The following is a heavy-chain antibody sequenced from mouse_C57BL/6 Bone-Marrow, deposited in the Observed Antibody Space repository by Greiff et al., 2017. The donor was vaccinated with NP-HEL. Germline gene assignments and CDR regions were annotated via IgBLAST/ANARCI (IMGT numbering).Heavy chain of an antibody. Sequence: QVQLQQPGAELVRPGSSVKLSCKASGYTFTSYWMDWVKQRPGQGLEWIGNIYPSDSETHYNQKFKDKATLTVDKSSSTAYMQLSSLTSEDSAVYYCARRGYYCSSHYYAMDYWGQGTSVTVSS. CDR3: ARRGYYCSSHYYAMDY. CDR2: IYPSDSET. J-gene: IGHJ4*01. D-gene: IGHD1-1*01. V-gene: IGHV1-61*01. CDR1: GYTFTSYW.